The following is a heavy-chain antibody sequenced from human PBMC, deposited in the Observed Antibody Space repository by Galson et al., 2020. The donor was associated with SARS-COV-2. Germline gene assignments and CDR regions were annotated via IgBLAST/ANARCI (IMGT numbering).Heavy chain of an antibody. CDR3: ARGWERGFSYGNWFDP. V-gene: IGHV1-8*02. CDR1: GFTFTNFA. Sequence: ASVKVSCKASGFTFTNFAINWVRQGPGQGLEWMGWINPKSGNTGYAQKFQGRVTMTRETATSTAYMDLNSLRPEDTAVYYCARGWERGFSYGNWFDPGGQGTLVTVSP. CDR2: INPKSGNT. J-gene: IGHJ5*02. D-gene: IGHD5-18*01.